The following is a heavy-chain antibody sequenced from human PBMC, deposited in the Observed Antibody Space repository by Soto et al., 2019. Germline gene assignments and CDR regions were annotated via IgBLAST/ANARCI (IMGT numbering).Heavy chain of an antibody. CDR2: IYYSGRT. Sequence: QLQLQESGPGLVKPSETLSLTCTVSGGSISSSSYYWGWIRQPPGKGLEWIGSIYYSGRTYYNPSLKSRVTISVDTSKNQFSLKLSSVTAADTAVYYCASFRIAAAGTFYYYYGMDVWGQGTTVTVSS. CDR3: ASFRIAAAGTFYYYYGMDV. D-gene: IGHD6-13*01. V-gene: IGHV4-39*01. J-gene: IGHJ6*02. CDR1: GGSISSSSYY.